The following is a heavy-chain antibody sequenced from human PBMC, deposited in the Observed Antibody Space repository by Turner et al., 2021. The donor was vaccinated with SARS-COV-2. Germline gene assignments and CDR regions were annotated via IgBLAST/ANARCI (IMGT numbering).Heavy chain of an antibody. V-gene: IGHV1-24*01. D-gene: IGHD6-19*01. CDR2: FDPEDAET. J-gene: IGHJ6*02. Sequence: QVQLVQSGAEVQKPGASVQVSCKVSGYTLIELSMHWVRQAPGTGLEGMGGFDPEDAETIYAQKFQGRVNMTEDTSTDTAYMELSSLRSEDTAVYYCATVFAVAGLSYNMDVWGQGTTVTVSS. CDR3: ATVFAVAGLSYNMDV. CDR1: GYTLIELS.